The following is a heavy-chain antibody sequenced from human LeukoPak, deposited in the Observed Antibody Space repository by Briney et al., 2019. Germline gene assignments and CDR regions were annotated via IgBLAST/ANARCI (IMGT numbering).Heavy chain of an antibody. CDR2: IYHSGST. V-gene: IGHV4-59*01. CDR1: GGSISSYY. CDR3: ARSGTYCSSTSCYPHYYYYYGMDV. D-gene: IGHD2-2*01. Sequence: SETLSLTCTVSGGSISSYYWSWIRQPPGKGLEWIGYIYHSGSTNYNPSLKSRVTISVDTSKNQFSLKLSSVTAADTAVYYCARSGTYCSSTSCYPHYYYYYGMDVWGQGTTVTVSS. J-gene: IGHJ6*02.